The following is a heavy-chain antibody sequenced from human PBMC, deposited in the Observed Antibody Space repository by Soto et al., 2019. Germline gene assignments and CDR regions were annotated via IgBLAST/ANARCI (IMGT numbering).Heavy chain of an antibody. V-gene: IGHV3-23*01. CDR2: LSGSGTMR. D-gene: IGHD1-1*01. J-gene: IGHJ4*02. Sequence: EVQLLESGGGLVQPGGSLRLSCAASGFSFRNYAMTWVRQAPGKGLEWVSGLSGSGTMRYYADSVRGRFIISRDNAKNSLFLQMVNLRVEDSAVYYCAKEAEENENVPIPGDNWGQGTPVTVSS. CDR3: AKEAEENENVPIPGDN. CDR1: GFSFRNYA.